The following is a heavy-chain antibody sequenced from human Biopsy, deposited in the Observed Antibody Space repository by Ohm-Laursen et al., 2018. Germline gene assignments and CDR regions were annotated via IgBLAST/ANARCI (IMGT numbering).Heavy chain of an antibody. D-gene: IGHD2-8*01. CDR3: ARDGEAKYCKHGVCPSDF. J-gene: IGHJ4*02. CDR1: GFSFSGFS. Sequence: SLRLSLAASGFSFSGFSMNWVRQAPGTGLGWVSSISASGNHIYYTDSVKGRFTVSRDNGKNSVYLQMNSLRVEDTAVYYCARDGEAKYCKHGVCPSDFWGQGTLVTVSS. V-gene: IGHV3-21*01. CDR2: ISASGNHI.